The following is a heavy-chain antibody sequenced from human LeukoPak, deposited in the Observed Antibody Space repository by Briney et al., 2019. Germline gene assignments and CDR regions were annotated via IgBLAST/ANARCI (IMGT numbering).Heavy chain of an antibody. Sequence: GESLKISCKGSGYSFTSYWISWVRQMPGKGLEWMGNIDPSDSYINYSPSFQGHVTISADRSITTASLQWSSLKASDTAIYYCARHRAGRAYGGNSFDLWGQGTLVTVSS. V-gene: IGHV5-10-1*01. CDR2: IDPSDSYI. D-gene: IGHD4-23*01. CDR1: GYSFTSYW. CDR3: ARHRAGRAYGGNSFDL. J-gene: IGHJ4*02.